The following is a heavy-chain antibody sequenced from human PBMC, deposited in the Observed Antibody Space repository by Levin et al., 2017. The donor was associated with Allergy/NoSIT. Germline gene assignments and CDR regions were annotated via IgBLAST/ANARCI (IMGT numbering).Heavy chain of an antibody. V-gene: IGHV3-74*01. CDR1: FFPFLLSF. J-gene: IGHJ6*02. Sequence: LSFSSSFFPFLLSFLHWVRQAPGKGLVWVSRINSDGSSTSYADSVKGRFTLSLPHAKNTLYLQMNSLRAEDTAVYYCAREGSCYYDSSDYRGYYYYGMDVWGQGTTVTVSS. CDR2: INSDGSST. CDR3: AREGSCYYDSSDYRGYYYYGMDV. D-gene: IGHD3-22*01.